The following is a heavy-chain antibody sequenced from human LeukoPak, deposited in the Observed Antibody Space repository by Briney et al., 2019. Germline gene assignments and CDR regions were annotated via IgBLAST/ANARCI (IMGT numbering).Heavy chain of an antibody. J-gene: IGHJ3*02. Sequence: GASVKVSCKASGYTFTGYYMHWVRQAPGQGLEWMGWINPNSGGTNYAQKFQGRVTMTRDTSISTAYMELSRLRSDDTAVYYCARFSGSYYPKSAFDIWGQGTMVTVSS. V-gene: IGHV1-2*02. CDR1: GYTFTGYY. D-gene: IGHD3-10*01. CDR3: ARFSGSYYPKSAFDI. CDR2: INPNSGGT.